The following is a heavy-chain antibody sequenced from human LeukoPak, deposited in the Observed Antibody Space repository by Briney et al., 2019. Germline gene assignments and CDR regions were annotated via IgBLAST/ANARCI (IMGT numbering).Heavy chain of an antibody. CDR1: GGSISSYY. V-gene: IGHV4-59*01. CDR2: IYYSGST. D-gene: IGHD6-6*01. Sequence: SETLSLTCTVSGGSISSYYWSWVRQPPGKGLEWIGYIYYSGSTNYNPSSKRRVTISVDTSKNQFSLKLSSVTAADTAVYYCARDLEYSSSLWGQGTLVTVSS. CDR3: ARDLEYSSSL. J-gene: IGHJ4*02.